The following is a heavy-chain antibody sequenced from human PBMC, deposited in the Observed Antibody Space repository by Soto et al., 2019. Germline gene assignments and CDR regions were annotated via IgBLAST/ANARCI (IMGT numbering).Heavy chain of an antibody. CDR2: IYYSGST. CDR1: VGSISSYY. Sequence: QVQLQESGPGLVKPSETLSLTCTVSVGSISSYYWSWIRPPPGKGLEWIGYIYYSGSTNYNPSLKSRVTISVDTSKNQFSLKLSSVTAADTAVYYCARDRLRGYYYYMDVWGQGTTVTVSS. J-gene: IGHJ6*03. D-gene: IGHD4-17*01. CDR3: ARDRLRGYYYYMDV. V-gene: IGHV4-59*01.